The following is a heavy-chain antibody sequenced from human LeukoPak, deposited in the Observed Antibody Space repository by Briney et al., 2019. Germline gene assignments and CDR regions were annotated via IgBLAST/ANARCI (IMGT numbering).Heavy chain of an antibody. CDR2: IWYDGSNK. V-gene: IGHV3-33*01. J-gene: IGHJ2*01. Sequence: GGSLRLSCAASGFTFSIYGMHWVRQAPGKGLEWVAVIWYDGSNKYYADSVKGRFTISRDNSKNTLYLQMSSLRAEDTAVYYCARFYASGGRDWYFGLWGRGTLVTVSS. CDR1: GFTFSIYG. CDR3: ARFYASGGRDWYFGL. D-gene: IGHD3-10*01.